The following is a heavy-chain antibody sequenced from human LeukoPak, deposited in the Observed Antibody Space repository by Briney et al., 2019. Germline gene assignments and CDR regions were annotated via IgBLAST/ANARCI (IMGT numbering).Heavy chain of an antibody. J-gene: IGHJ4*02. CDR2: IIPILGIA. V-gene: IGHV1-69*04. Sequence: GASVKVSCKASGGTFSSYAISWVRQAPGQGLEWMGRIIPILGIANYAQKFQGRVTITADKSTSTAYMELSSLRSEDTAVYYCARALSGFYSSHRGDFDYWGQGTLVTVSS. CDR1: GGTFSSYA. CDR3: ARALSGFYSSHRGDFDY. D-gene: IGHD6-19*01.